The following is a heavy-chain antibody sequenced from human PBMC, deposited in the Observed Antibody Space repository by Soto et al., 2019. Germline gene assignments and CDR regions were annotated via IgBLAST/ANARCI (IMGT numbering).Heavy chain of an antibody. CDR3: ARGTGTYYYDSSGYEFDY. CDR1: GYTFTSYA. CDR2: INAGNGNT. D-gene: IGHD3-22*01. J-gene: IGHJ4*02. Sequence: GASVKVSCKASGYTFTSYAMHCVRQAPGQMLEWMGWINAGNGNTKYSQKFQGRVTITRDTSASTAYMELSSLRSEDTAVYYCARGTGTYYYDSSGYEFDYWGQGTLVTVSS. V-gene: IGHV1-3*01.